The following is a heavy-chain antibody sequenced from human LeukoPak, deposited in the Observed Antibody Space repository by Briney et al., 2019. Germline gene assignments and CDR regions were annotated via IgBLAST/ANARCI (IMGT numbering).Heavy chain of an antibody. D-gene: IGHD5-18*01. Sequence: PGGSLRLSCAASGFTFSNYSMNWVRQAPGKGLEWVSLISWDGGSTYYADSVKGRFTISRDNSKNSLYLQMNSLRTEDTALYYCAKAQYSSYMDVWGKGTTVTVSS. CDR2: ISWDGGST. CDR1: GFTFSNYS. V-gene: IGHV3-43*01. CDR3: AKAQYSSYMDV. J-gene: IGHJ6*03.